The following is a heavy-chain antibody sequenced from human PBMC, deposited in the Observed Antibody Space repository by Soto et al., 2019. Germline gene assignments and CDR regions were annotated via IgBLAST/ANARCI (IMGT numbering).Heavy chain of an antibody. CDR2: IYSGGST. V-gene: IGHV3-53*01. Sequence: EVQLVESGGGLIQPGGSLRLSCAASGFTVSSNSMSWVRQAPGKGLEWVSVIYSGGSTYYADSVKGRFTISRDNSKNTLYLQMNSLRAEDTAVYYCARVGYAVTTGGAFDIWGQGTMVTVSS. J-gene: IGHJ3*02. CDR3: ARVGYAVTTGGAFDI. D-gene: IGHD4-17*01. CDR1: GFTVSSNS.